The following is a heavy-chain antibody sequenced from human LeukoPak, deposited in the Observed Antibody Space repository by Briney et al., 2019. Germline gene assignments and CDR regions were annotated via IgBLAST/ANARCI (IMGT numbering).Heavy chain of an antibody. CDR1: GFTFSSYA. Sequence: GRSLRLSCAASGFTFSSYAMHWVRQAPGKGLEWVAVISYDGSNKYYADSVKGRFTISRDNSKNTLYLQMNSPRAEDTAVYYCARDGPYDSSGWYMRYYFGYWGQGTLVTVSS. J-gene: IGHJ4*02. D-gene: IGHD6-19*01. CDR3: ARDGPYDSSGWYMRYYFGY. CDR2: ISYDGSNK. V-gene: IGHV3-30*04.